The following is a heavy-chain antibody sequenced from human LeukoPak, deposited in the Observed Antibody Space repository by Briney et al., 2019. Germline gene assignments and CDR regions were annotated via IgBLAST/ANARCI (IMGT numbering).Heavy chain of an antibody. J-gene: IGHJ4*02. CDR2: TNPNSGGA. CDR3: ARRGSYGDYDY. CDR1: GYTFTGYY. Sequence: ASVKVSCKASGYTFTGYYMLWVRQAPGQGLEWMGWTNPNSGGANYAQKFQGRVTMTRDTSISTAYMELSSLRSDDTAVYYCARRGSYGDYDYWGQGTLVTVSS. V-gene: IGHV1-2*02. D-gene: IGHD4-17*01.